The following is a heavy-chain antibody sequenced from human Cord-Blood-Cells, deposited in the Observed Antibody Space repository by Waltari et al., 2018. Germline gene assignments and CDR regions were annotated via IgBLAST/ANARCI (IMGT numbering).Heavy chain of an antibody. V-gene: IGHV1-2*05. J-gene: IGHJ4*02. CDR1: GYTFTGYY. Sequence: QVQLVQSGAEVKKPGASVKVSCKASGYTFTGYYMHWVRQAHGQGLEWMGRINPNSGGTNYAQKFQGRVTMTRDTSISTAYMELSRLRSDDTVVYYCARSNCSSTSCYYFDYWGQGTLVTVSS. CDR3: ARSNCSSTSCYYFDY. D-gene: IGHD2-2*01. CDR2: INPNSGGT.